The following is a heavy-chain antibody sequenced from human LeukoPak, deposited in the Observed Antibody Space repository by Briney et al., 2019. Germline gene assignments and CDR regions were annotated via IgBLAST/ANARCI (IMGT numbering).Heavy chain of an antibody. CDR3: ARGRFSGSYYNGEVGDY. CDR1: GYTFTGYY. D-gene: IGHD3-10*01. CDR2: INPDSGGT. Sequence: ASVKVSCKASGYTFTGYYMHWVRQAPGQGLEWMGWINPDSGGTNYAQKFQGRVTMTRDTSISTAYMELSRLRSDDTAVYYCARGRFSGSYYNGEVGDYWGRGTLVTVSS. V-gene: IGHV1-2*02. J-gene: IGHJ4*02.